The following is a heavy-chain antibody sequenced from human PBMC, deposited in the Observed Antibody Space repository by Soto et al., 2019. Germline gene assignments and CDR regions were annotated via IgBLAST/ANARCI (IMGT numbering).Heavy chain of an antibody. CDR2: ISNDGSKT. J-gene: IGHJ5*02. Sequence: QAQLLQSGGGVVQPGGSLRVSCAASGFTSSGLGMHWVRQAPGKGLEWLAVISNDGSKTYYADSVKGRFTISRDISKNTPYRQRNSLRDEDTASYYCARGPRSDSHETSGFYSWLVPWGQGTQVSVSS. V-gene: IGHV3-30*03. D-gene: IGHD3-22*01. CDR1: GFTSSGLG. CDR3: ARGPRSDSHETSGFYSWLVP.